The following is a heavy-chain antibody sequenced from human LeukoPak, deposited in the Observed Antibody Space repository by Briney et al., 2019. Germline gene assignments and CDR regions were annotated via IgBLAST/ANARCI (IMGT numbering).Heavy chain of an antibody. J-gene: IGHJ4*02. CDR1: GYAYSSYD. Sequence: PGGSQRLPCAACGYAYSSYDMLWLRQAPGKGLEWVTFMHSDGTNKYYADSVKGRFTVSRDNSKNTLYLQMNSLRAEDTAVYYCAKGATGDWGQGTLVTVSS. D-gene: IGHD1-26*01. CDR2: MHSDGTNK. CDR3: AKGATGD. V-gene: IGHV3-30*02.